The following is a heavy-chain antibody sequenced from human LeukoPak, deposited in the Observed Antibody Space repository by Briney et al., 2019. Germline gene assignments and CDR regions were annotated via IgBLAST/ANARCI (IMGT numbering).Heavy chain of an antibody. CDR2: ISSSSSTI. Sequence: GGSLRLSCAASGFTFSSYSMNWVRQAPGKGLEWVSYISSSSSTIYYADSVKGRFTISRDNAKNSLYLQMNSLRAEDTAVYYCASHSNYYYMDVWGKGTTVTVSS. CDR1: GFTFSSYS. V-gene: IGHV3-48*01. D-gene: IGHD4-11*01. CDR3: ASHSNYYYMDV. J-gene: IGHJ6*03.